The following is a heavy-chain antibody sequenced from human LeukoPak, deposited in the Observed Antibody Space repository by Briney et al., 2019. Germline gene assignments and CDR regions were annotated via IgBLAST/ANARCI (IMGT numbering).Heavy chain of an antibody. V-gene: IGHV4-39*01. CDR3: ASVGATSGY. CDR2: IYYSGST. Sequence: SETLSRTCTVSGGSISSSSYYWGWIRQPPGKGLEWIGSIYYSGSTYYNPSLKSRVTISVDTSKNQFSLKLSSVTAADTAVYYCASVGATSGYWGQGTLVTVSS. J-gene: IGHJ4*02. CDR1: GGSISSSSYY. D-gene: IGHD1-26*01.